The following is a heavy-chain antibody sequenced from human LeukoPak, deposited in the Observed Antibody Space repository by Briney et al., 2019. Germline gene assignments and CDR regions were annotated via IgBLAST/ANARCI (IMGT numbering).Heavy chain of an antibody. D-gene: IGHD4-17*01. V-gene: IGHV3-64D*09. J-gene: IGHJ3*02. CDR2: INTDGGRT. CDR1: GFTFSAYT. Sequence: GGSLRLSCSVSGFTFSAYTMHWVRQAPGRGLQYVSSINTDGGRTYYADSVKGRFTISRDNSKNTLFLQMSSLRVEDTAVYYCARDKGNDYGDYVGFSAFDIWGQGTMVTVSS. CDR3: ARDKGNDYGDYVGFSAFDI.